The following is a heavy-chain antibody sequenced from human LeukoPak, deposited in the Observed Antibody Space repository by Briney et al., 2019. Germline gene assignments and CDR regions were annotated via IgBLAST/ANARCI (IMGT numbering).Heavy chain of an antibody. Sequence: PGGSLRLSCAASGFTFSRYWMHWVRQARGKGLVWVSRISPDGSSAHYEDSVNGRFTISRDNAKNTLYLQMNSLRAEDTAVYYCATLRAVVAFDDFDIWGQGTMVTVSS. V-gene: IGHV3-74*01. J-gene: IGHJ3*02. CDR2: ISPDGSSA. CDR3: ATLRAVVAFDDFDI. D-gene: IGHD3-22*01. CDR1: GFTFSRYW.